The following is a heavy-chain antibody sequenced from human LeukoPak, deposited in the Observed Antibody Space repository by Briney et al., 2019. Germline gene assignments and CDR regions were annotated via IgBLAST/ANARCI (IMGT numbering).Heavy chain of an antibody. D-gene: IGHD6-19*01. CDR2: ISWNGARI. CDR3: VKDLVAASENVRGWYPMDY. CDR1: GFTFDEYT. Sequence: GGPLRLSCAASGFTFDEYTMHWVRQAPGKGLEWVSLISWNGARIHYGDSVKGRFTISRDNSKNSLYLQMNSLRTEDTALYYCVKDLVAASENVRGWYPMDYWGQGTLVTVSS. J-gene: IGHJ4*02. V-gene: IGHV3-43*01.